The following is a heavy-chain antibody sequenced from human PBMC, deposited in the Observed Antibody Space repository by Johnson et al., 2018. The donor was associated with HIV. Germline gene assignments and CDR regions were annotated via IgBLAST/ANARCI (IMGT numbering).Heavy chain of an antibody. Sequence: QEQLVESGGGAVQPGRSLRLSCAASGFTFDDYGMSWDRQAPGKGLEWVSVIYSGGSTYYADSVKGRFTISRDNSKNTLYLQMDSLRAEDTAVDYCAKIRTSGTGDAFDIWGQGTMVTVSS. CDR1: GFTFDDYG. V-gene: IGHV3-NL1*01. D-gene: IGHD1-14*01. CDR2: IYSGGST. CDR3: AKIRTSGTGDAFDI. J-gene: IGHJ3*02.